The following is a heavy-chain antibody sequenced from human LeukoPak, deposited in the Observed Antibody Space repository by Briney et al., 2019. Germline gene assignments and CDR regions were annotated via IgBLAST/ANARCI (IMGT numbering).Heavy chain of an antibody. CDR2: ISWDGGST. D-gene: IGHD2-15*01. CDR1: GFTFDDYT. CDR3: AKNNGFGGGYCSGGSCYSLGGLDY. J-gene: IGHJ4*02. Sequence: GGSLRLSCAASGFTFDDYTMHWVRQAPGKDLEWVSLISWDGGSTYYADSVKGRFTISRDNSKNSLYLQMNSLRTEDTALYYCAKNNGFGGGYCSGGSCYSLGGLDYWGQGTLVTVSS. V-gene: IGHV3-43*01.